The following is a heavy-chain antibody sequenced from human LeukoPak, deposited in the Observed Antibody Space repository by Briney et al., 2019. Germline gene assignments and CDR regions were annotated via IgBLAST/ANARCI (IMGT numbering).Heavy chain of an antibody. Sequence: GGSLRLSCAASGFTFSSYGMSWVRQAPGKGLEWVSAISGSGGSTCYADSVKGRFTISRDNSKNTLYLQMNSLRAEDTAVYYCAKDDAWLQYGNWGRGTLVTVSS. CDR2: ISGSGGST. CDR3: AKDDAWLQYGN. CDR1: GFTFSSYG. V-gene: IGHV3-23*01. J-gene: IGHJ4*02. D-gene: IGHD5-24*01.